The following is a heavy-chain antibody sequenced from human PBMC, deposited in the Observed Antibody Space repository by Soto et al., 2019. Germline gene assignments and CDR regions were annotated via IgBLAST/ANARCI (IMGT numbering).Heavy chain of an antibody. CDR1: GFTFSSDA. CDR2: ISGSGGST. Sequence: GASLRLACAASGFTFSSDAMSWVRQAPGKGREWVSAISGSGGSTYYADSVKGRFTICRDNSKNTLYLQMNSLRAEDTAVYYCAKCKALVIAVAPVDYWGQGTLVTVSS. D-gene: IGHD6-19*01. V-gene: IGHV3-23*01. CDR3: AKCKALVIAVAPVDY. J-gene: IGHJ4*02.